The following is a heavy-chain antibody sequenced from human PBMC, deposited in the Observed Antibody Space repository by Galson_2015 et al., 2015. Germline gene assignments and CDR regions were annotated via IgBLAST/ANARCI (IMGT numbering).Heavy chain of an antibody. CDR2: IYWDEDK. V-gene: IGHV2-5*02. CDR3: AHRRWVAGSSSNWFDP. D-gene: IGHD3-10*01. Sequence: PALGKPTQTLTLTCTFSGFSLSTSGVGVGWIRQPPGKALEWLGLIYWDEDKRYSPSLKSRLTITKDTSKNQVVLTMTNMDPVDTATYYCAHRRWVAGSSSNWFDPWGQGTLVTVSS. CDR1: GFSLSTSGVG. J-gene: IGHJ5*02.